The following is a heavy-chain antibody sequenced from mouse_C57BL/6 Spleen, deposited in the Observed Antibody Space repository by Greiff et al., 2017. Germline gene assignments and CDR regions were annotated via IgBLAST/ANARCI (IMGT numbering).Heavy chain of an antibody. V-gene: IGHV1-15*01. Sequence: VQLQQSGAELVRPGASVTLSCKASGYTFTDYEMHWVKQTPVHGLEWIGAIDPETGGTAYNQKFKGKAILTADKSSSTAYMELRSLTSEDSAVYYCTRRGISTVGDDWGKGTTLTVSS. CDR3: TRRGISTVGDD. D-gene: IGHD1-1*01. J-gene: IGHJ2*01. CDR2: IDPETGGT. CDR1: GYTFTDYE.